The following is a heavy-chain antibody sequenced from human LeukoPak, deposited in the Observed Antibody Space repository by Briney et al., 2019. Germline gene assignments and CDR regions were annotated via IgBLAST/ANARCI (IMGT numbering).Heavy chain of an antibody. J-gene: IGHJ6*03. CDR3: ASSPVDSLVPAAIGNYYYMDV. V-gene: IGHV1-69*05. D-gene: IGHD2-2*01. CDR1: GYTFTGYY. Sequence: SVKVSCEASGYTFTGYYIHWVRQAPGQGLEWMGGIIPIFGTANYAQKFQGRVTITTDESTSTAYMELSSLRSEDTAVYYCASSPVDSLVPAAIGNYYYMDVWGKGTTVTVSS. CDR2: IIPIFGTA.